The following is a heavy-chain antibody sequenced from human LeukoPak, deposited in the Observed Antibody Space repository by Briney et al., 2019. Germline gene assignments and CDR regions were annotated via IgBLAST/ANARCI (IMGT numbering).Heavy chain of an antibody. D-gene: IGHD2-2*02. CDR2: ISSSGSTI. CDR3: ARDHCSSTSCYIGY. CDR1: GFTFSDYC. J-gene: IGHJ4*02. Sequence: GGSLRLSCAASGFTFSDYCMSWIRQAPGKGLEWVSYISSSGSTIYYADSVEGRFTISRDNAKNSLYLQMNSLRAEDTAVYYCARDHCSSTSCYIGYWGQGTLVTVSS. V-gene: IGHV3-11*01.